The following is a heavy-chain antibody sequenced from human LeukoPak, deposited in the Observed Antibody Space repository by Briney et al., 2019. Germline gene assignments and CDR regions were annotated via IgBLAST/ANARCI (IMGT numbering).Heavy chain of an antibody. D-gene: IGHD5-12*01. CDR3: ATPGVWSGYDWKTYYYMDV. J-gene: IGHJ6*03. CDR2: INHSGST. V-gene: IGHV4-34*01. CDR1: GWSFSGYY. Sequence: SETLSLTCAAYGWSFSGYYWSWIRQPPGKGLEWIGEINHSGSTNYNPSLKSRVSIAVETSKNQFSLKLSSVTAADTAAYYCATPGVWSGYDWKTYYYMDVWGKVTTVTIAS.